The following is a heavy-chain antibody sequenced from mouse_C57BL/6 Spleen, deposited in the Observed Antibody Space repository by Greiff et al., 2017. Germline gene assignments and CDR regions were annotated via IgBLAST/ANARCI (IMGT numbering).Heavy chain of an antibody. CDR3: ARGLRLHYAMDY. J-gene: IGHJ4*01. D-gene: IGHD3-2*02. Sequence: VQLQQPGAELVKPGASVKMSCTASGYTFTSYWITWVKQRPGQGLEWIGAIYPGSGSTNYNEKFKSKATLTVDTSSSTAYMQLSSLTSEDSAVYYCARGLRLHYAMDYWGQGTSVTVSS. CDR2: IYPGSGST. V-gene: IGHV1-55*01. CDR1: GYTFTSYW.